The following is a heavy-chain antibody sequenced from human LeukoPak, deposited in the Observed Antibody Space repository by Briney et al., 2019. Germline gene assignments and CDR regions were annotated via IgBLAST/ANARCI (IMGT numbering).Heavy chain of an antibody. Sequence: SETLSLTCSISGGSINSDYWNWIRQPPGKGLEWIGYIYHSGSTNYNPSLKSRVTISIDKSKKQFSLKLISVTAADTAIYYCARVGGMTTINNAAFDIWGQGTMVTVSS. J-gene: IGHJ3*02. CDR1: GGSINSDY. V-gene: IGHV4-59*01. D-gene: IGHD5-24*01. CDR3: ARVGGMTTINNAAFDI. CDR2: IYHSGST.